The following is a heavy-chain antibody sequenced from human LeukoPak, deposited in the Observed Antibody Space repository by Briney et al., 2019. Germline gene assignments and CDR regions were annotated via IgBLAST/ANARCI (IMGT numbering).Heavy chain of an antibody. Sequence: SETLSLNCTVSDDSISSSSYYWSWIRQPPGKGLEWIGYIYYSGSTNYNPSLKSRVTISVDTSKNQFSLKLSSVTAADTAVYYCARGSSYGRQQLDYWGQGTLVTVSS. V-gene: IGHV4-61*01. CDR3: ARGSSYGRQQLDY. CDR1: DDSISSSSYY. J-gene: IGHJ4*02. CDR2: IYYSGST. D-gene: IGHD6-13*01.